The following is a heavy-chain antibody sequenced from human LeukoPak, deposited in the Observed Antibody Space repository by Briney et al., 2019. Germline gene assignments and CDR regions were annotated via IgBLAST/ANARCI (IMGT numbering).Heavy chain of an antibody. CDR2: INWNGGST. J-gene: IGHJ5*02. Sequence: PGGSLRLSCAASGFTFDDYGMSWVRHAPGKGLEWVSGINWNGGSTGYADSVKGRFTISRDNAKNSLYLQMNSLRAEDTALYHCASLEVVVAATGNWFDPWGQGTLVTVSS. CDR1: GFTFDDYG. V-gene: IGHV3-20*01. CDR3: ASLEVVVAATGNWFDP. D-gene: IGHD2-15*01.